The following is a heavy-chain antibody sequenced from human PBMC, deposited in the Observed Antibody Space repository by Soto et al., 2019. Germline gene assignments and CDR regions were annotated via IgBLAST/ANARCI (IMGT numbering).Heavy chain of an antibody. Sequence: VGSLRLSCAASGFTFSSYGMHWVRQAPGKGLEWVAVIWYDGSNKYYADSVKGRFTIPRDNSKNTLYLQMNSLRAEDTAVYYCARDPLPYCTNGVCYPPDYWGQGTLVTVSS. J-gene: IGHJ4*02. CDR1: GFTFSSYG. CDR2: IWYDGSNK. CDR3: ARDPLPYCTNGVCYPPDY. V-gene: IGHV3-33*01. D-gene: IGHD2-8*01.